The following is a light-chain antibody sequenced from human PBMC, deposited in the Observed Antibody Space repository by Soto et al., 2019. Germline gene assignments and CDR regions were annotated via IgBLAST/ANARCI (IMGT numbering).Light chain of an antibody. V-gene: IGKV3-15*01. J-gene: IGKJ1*01. CDR1: QSVSSN. CDR2: GAS. CDR3: HQYNIWRPWT. Sequence: EIVMTQSPATLSVSPGERATLSCRASQSVSSNLAWYQQKPGQAPRLLIYGASTRATGIPARFSGSGSGTEFTLTISSLQSEDLAVYYYHQYNIWRPWTFGRVTEVEI.